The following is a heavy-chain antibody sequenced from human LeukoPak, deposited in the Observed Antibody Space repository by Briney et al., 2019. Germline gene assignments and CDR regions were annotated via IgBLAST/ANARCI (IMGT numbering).Heavy chain of an antibody. Sequence: GGSLRLSCAASGFTFSSYGMHWVRQAPGKWLERVAVIWYDGSSKYYADSVKGRFTISRDNSKNTLYLQMNSLRAEDTAVYYCARERTYYYYGMDVWGQGTTVTVSS. CDR1: GFTFSSYG. J-gene: IGHJ6*02. CDR2: IWYDGSSK. V-gene: IGHV3-33*01. CDR3: ARERTYYYYGMDV.